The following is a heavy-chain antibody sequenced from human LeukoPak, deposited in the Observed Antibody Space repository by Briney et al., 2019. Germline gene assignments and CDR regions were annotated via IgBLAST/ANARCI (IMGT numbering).Heavy chain of an antibody. CDR2: ISYDGSNK. D-gene: IGHD1-1*01. V-gene: IGHV3-30*04. CDR3: TRNRGTDY. Sequence: GGSLRLSCAASGFTFSSYAMHWVRQAPGKGLEWVAVISYDGSNKYYADSVKGRFTISRDNSKNTLCLQMNSLRAEDTAVYYCTRNRGTDYWGQGTLVTVSS. CDR1: GFTFSSYA. J-gene: IGHJ4*02.